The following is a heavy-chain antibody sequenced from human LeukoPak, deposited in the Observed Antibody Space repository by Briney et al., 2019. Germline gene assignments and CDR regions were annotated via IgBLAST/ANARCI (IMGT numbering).Heavy chain of an antibody. CDR1: GYSFTSYW. CDR2: IYPGDSDT. Sequence: GESLKISCKGSGYSFTSYWIGWVRQMPGKGLEWMGIIYPGDSDTRYSPSFQGQVTISADKSISTAYLQWSSLKASDTAIYYCASCEGHYYNGMDFWGQGTTVTVSS. V-gene: IGHV5-51*01. J-gene: IGHJ6*02. CDR3: ASCEGHYYNGMDF.